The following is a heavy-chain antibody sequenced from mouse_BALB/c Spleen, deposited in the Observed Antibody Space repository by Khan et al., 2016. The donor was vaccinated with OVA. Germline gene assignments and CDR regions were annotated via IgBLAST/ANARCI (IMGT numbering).Heavy chain of an antibody. CDR3: TRLAYYYDSEGFAY. V-gene: IGHV5-6*01. J-gene: IGHJ3*01. Sequence: EVELVESGGDLVKPGGSLKLSCAVSGFTFSTYGMSWVRQTPDKRLEWVATVSTGGSYTYYPDSVKGRFTISRDTAKNTLYLQMSSLKSEDTAMFYCTRLAYYYDSEGFAYWGQGTLVTVSA. CDR2: VSTGGSYT. CDR1: GFTFSTYG. D-gene: IGHD1-1*01.